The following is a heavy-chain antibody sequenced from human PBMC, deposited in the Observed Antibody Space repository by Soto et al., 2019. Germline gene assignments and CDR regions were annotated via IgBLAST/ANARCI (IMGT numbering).Heavy chain of an antibody. D-gene: IGHD4-4*01. CDR2: ISGSGGST. V-gene: IGHV3-23*01. J-gene: IGHJ5*02. Sequence: EVQLLESGGGLVQPGGSLRLSCAASGFTFSSYAMSWVRQAPGKGLVWVSAISGSGGSTYDADSVKGRFTIPRDNSKNQLYLQMNSRSAEDTAVYYCAKEPGDYSNYVGRFDPWGQGSLVTGSS. CDR3: AKEPGDYSNYVGRFDP. CDR1: GFTFSSYA.